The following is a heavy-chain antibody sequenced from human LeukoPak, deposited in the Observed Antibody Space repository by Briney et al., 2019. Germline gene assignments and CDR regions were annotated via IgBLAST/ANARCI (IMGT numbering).Heavy chain of an antibody. V-gene: IGHV1-18*01. Sequence: ASVKVSCKACGYTFTSYGISWVRQAPGQRLEWMGWISAYNGNTNYAQKLQGRVTMTTDTSTSTAYMELRSLRSDDTAVYYCARDPPYSSSWYDWFDPWGQGTLVTVSS. CDR1: GYTFTSYG. D-gene: IGHD6-13*01. CDR2: ISAYNGNT. CDR3: ARDPPYSSSWYDWFDP. J-gene: IGHJ5*02.